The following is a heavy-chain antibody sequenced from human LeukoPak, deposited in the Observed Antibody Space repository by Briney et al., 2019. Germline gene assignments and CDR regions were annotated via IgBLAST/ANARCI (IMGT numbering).Heavy chain of an antibody. CDR3: ARYTTVVNARCFDY. V-gene: IGHV7-4-1*02. CDR1: GYTFSSYA. CDR2: INTNTGNP. J-gene: IGHJ4*02. D-gene: IGHD4-23*01. Sequence: ASVKVSCKASGYTFSSYAMNWVRQAPGQGLEWMGWINTNTGNPTYAQGFTGRFVFSLDTSVSTAYLQISSLKAEDTAVYYCARYTTVVNARCFDYWGQGTLVTVSS.